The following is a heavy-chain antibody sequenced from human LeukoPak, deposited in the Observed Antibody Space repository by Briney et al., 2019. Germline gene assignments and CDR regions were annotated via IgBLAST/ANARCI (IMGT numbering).Heavy chain of an antibody. V-gene: IGHV4-34*01. Sequence: TSETLSLTCAVYGGSFSGYYWSWIRQPPGKGLEWIGEINHSGSTNYNPSLKSRVTISVDTSKNQFSLKLSSVTAADTAVYYCARLSGSSPADYWGQGTLVTVSS. J-gene: IGHJ4*02. CDR3: ARLSGSSPADY. D-gene: IGHD6-6*01. CDR1: GGSFSGYY. CDR2: INHSGST.